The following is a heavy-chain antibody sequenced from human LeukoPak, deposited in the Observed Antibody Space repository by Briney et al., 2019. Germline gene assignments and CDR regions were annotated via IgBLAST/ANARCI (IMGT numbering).Heavy chain of an antibody. V-gene: IGHV1-18*01. CDR1: GYTFTSYG. Sequence: GASVKVSCKASGYTFTSYGISWVRQAPGQGLEWMGWISAYNGNTNYAQKLQGRVTMTTDTSTSTAYMELRSLRSDDTALYYCARYGVVATITSPYGMDVWGQGTTVTVSS. D-gene: IGHD5-12*01. J-gene: IGHJ6*02. CDR3: ARYGVVATITSPYGMDV. CDR2: ISAYNGNT.